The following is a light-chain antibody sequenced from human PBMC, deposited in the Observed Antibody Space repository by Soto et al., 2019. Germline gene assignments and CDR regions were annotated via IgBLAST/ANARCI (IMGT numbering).Light chain of an antibody. J-gene: IGLJ2*01. V-gene: IGLV2-18*02. CDR3: SSCTSSSTLV. Sequence: QSALTQPPSVSGSPGQSVTISCTGSSSDVGSYNRVSWYQQPPGTAPRVMIYEVSNRPLGVPDRFSGSKSGNTASLTISGLQAEDEADYYCSSCTSSSTLVFGGGTQLTVL. CDR2: EVS. CDR1: SSDVGSYNR.